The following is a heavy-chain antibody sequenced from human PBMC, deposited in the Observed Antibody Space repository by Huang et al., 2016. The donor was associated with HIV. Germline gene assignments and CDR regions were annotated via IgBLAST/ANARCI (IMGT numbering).Heavy chain of an antibody. CDR2: ITVDGSKR. V-gene: IGHV3-30*02. D-gene: IGHD6-25*01. CDR3: AKGGGGYHNGPER. Sequence: LVESGGGVVQSVGSLTLSCEGIGFSALFGMHWVRKSPEKGVEWGAHITVDGSKRLYTNSVKGRFTVFRENSGKTTYLEMNGLTHEDTAVYFCAKGGGGYHNGPERWGQGTLVIVSS. J-gene: IGHJ4*02. CDR1: GFSALFG.